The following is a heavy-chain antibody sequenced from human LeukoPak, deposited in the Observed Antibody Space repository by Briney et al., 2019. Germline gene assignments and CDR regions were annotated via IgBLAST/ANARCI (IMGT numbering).Heavy chain of an antibody. Sequence: GGSLRLSCAASGYTFSSYGMHWVRQAPGKGLEWVAFIRFDGTIKDYADSVKGRFTISRDNSKNTLYLQMNSLRAEDTAVYYCAKAAAPLCSGGSCYSEIGGGTYYYYYMDVWGKGTTVTVSS. CDR1: GYTFSSYG. CDR3: AKAAAPLCSGGSCYSEIGGGTYYYYYMDV. V-gene: IGHV3-30*02. J-gene: IGHJ6*03. D-gene: IGHD2-15*01. CDR2: IRFDGTIK.